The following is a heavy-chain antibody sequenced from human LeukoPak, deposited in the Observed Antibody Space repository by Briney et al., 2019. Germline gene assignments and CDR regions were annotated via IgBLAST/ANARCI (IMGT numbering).Heavy chain of an antibody. CDR1: GGSISSYY. Sequence: SETLSLTCTVSGGSISSYYWSWIRQPPGKGLEWVGYIYNSGSTNYNPSLKSRVTISVDTSKNQFSLKLSSVTAADTAVYYCARARGTMVRGVTGRFDYWGQGTLVTVSS. CDR3: ARARGTMVRGVTGRFDY. J-gene: IGHJ4*02. D-gene: IGHD3-10*01. V-gene: IGHV4-59*01. CDR2: IYNSGST.